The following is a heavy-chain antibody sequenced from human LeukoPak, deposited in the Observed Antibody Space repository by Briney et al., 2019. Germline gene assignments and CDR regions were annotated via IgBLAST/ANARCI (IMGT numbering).Heavy chain of an antibody. CDR2: IIPILGMA. CDR3: ASFKTYYYDSTPAGNAFDI. J-gene: IGHJ3*02. D-gene: IGHD3-22*01. CDR1: GYTFTSYD. Sequence: SVKVSCKASGYTFTSYDINWVRQAPGQGLEWMGRIIPILGMANYAQKFQGRVTITADKSTSTAYMELSSLRSEDTAVYYCASFKTYYYDSTPAGNAFDIWGQGTMVTVSS. V-gene: IGHV1-69*04.